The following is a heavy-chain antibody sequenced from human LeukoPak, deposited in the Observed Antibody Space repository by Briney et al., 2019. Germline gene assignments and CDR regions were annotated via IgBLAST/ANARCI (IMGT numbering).Heavy chain of an antibody. Sequence: PGGSLRLSCAASGFTFSTYGLNWVRQAPGKGLEWVSYISTSDTTIYYADSVKGRFTISRDNAKNSLYLQLNNVRVEDTAVYYCARDRGSGWYPGVFVSWGQGTLVTVSS. J-gene: IGHJ5*01. CDR1: GFTFSTYG. CDR3: ARDRGSGWYPGVFVS. CDR2: ISTSDTTI. D-gene: IGHD6-19*01. V-gene: IGHV3-48*01.